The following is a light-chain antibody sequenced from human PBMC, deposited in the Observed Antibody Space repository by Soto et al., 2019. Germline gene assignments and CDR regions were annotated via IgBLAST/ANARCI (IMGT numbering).Light chain of an antibody. V-gene: IGLV1-44*01. J-gene: IGLJ3*02. CDR3: AAWDDSLNGPV. Sequence: QSVLTQPPSASGTPGQRVTISCSGRSSNIGSNIVNWYQQLPGTAPKLLIYSNNQRPSGVPDRFSGSKSGTSASLAISGLQSEDEADYYCAAWDDSLNGPVFGGGTKLTVL. CDR1: SSNIGSNI. CDR2: SNN.